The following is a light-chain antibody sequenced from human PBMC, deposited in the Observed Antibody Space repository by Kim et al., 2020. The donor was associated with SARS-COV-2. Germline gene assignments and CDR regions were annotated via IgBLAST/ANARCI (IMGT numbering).Light chain of an antibody. CDR1: SSDVGTYNY. CDR2: DVT. V-gene: IGLV2-14*04. CDR3: LSYTSSSTWV. J-gene: IGLJ3*02. Sequence: QSITISCTGTSSDVGTYNYVSWYQQHPGTAPKLMIYDVTKRPSGVSNRFSGSKSGNTASLTISGLQAEDEADYYCLSYTSSSTWVFGGGTQLTVL.